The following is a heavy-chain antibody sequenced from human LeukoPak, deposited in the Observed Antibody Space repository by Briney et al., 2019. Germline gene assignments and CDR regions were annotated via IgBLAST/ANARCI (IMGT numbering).Heavy chain of an antibody. CDR2: IIPMSGIV. D-gene: IGHD2-2*01. Sequence: SVKVSCKASGGTFSSFAISWVRQAPGQGLECMGRIIPMSGIVNYAQKFQGRITITADKSTSTVYMELSSLRSEDTAVYYCARDHPPLRYCSSTSCYGIYYGMDVWGQGTPVSVSS. CDR3: ARDHPPLRYCSSTSCYGIYYGMDV. V-gene: IGHV1-69*04. CDR1: GGTFSSFA. J-gene: IGHJ6*02.